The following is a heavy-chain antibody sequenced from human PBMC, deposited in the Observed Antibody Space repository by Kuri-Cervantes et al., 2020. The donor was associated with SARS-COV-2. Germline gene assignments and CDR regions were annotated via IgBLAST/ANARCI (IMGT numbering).Heavy chain of an antibody. CDR2: INHSGST. CDR3: ARLGARTFDC. J-gene: IGHJ4*02. Sequence: SQTLSLTCAVYGGSFSGYYWSWTRQPPGKGLEWIGEINHSGSTNYNPSLKSRVTVSVDTSKNQFSLKLSSVTAADTAVYYCARLGARTFDCWGQGTLVTVSS. V-gene: IGHV4-34*01. CDR1: GGSFSGYY.